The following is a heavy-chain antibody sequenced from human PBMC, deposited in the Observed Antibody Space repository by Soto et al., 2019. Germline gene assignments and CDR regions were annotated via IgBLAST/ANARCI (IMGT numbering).Heavy chain of an antibody. CDR3: VKIGGLYYYYGMDV. Sequence: EVQLLESGGGLVQPGGSLRLCCAASGFTFSRYAMSWVRQAPGKGLEWVSAISGSGGSTYYADSVKGRFTIARDNSKNTLYLQMNSLRAEDTAVYYGVKIGGLYYYYGMDVWGQGTTVTVSS. V-gene: IGHV3-23*01. CDR1: GFTFSRYA. J-gene: IGHJ6*02. D-gene: IGHD3-16*01. CDR2: ISGSGGST.